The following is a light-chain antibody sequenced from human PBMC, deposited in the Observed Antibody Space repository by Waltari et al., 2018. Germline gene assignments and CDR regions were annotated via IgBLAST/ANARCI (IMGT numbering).Light chain of an antibody. J-gene: IGKJ3*01. CDR2: AAS. Sequence: IQLTQSPSPLSASVGDRVPITCRASQGISSYLAWYQQKPGKAPELLIYAASTLQSGVPSRFSGSGSGTDFTLTISSLQPDDFATYYCQQLNSYPLSFGPGTKVDVK. CDR3: QQLNSYPLS. CDR1: QGISSY. V-gene: IGKV1-9*01.